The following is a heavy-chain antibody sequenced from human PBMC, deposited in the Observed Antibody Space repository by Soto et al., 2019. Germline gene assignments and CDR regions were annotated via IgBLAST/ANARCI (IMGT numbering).Heavy chain of an antibody. V-gene: IGHV1-3*01. CDR3: ARALLGDNWFAP. Sequence: ASVKVSCKASGYTFTSYAMHWVRQAPGQRLEWMGWINAGNGNTKYSQKFQGRVTITRDTSASTAYMELSSLRSEDTAAYYCARALLGDNWFAPWGQGTLVTVSS. CDR2: INAGNGNT. CDR1: GYTFTSYA. J-gene: IGHJ5*02. D-gene: IGHD2-15*01.